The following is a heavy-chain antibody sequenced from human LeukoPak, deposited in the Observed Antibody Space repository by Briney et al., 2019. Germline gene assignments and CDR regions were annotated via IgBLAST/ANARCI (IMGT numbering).Heavy chain of an antibody. CDR3: ARGHLYGGKSGDAFDI. CDR1: GYTFTGYY. V-gene: IGHV1-2*02. CDR2: IHPNTGDT. J-gene: IGHJ3*02. D-gene: IGHD4-23*01. Sequence: ASVKVSCKASGYTFTGYYIHWVRQAPGQGLERMGWIHPNTGDTNSAQKFQGRVTMTRDTSISTGYMELSSLTSDDTAVYYCARGHLYGGKSGDAFDIWGQGTMVTVSS.